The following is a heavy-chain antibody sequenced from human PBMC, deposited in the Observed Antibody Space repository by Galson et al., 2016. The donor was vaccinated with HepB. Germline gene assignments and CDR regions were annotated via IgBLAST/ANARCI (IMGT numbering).Heavy chain of an antibody. J-gene: IGHJ4*02. CDR2: ISYYGTNT. CDR1: GFTFSSYY. D-gene: IGHD2-21*02. V-gene: IGHV3-30*18. CDR3: AKDAILGCGRDCYVDY. Sequence: SLRLSCAASGFTFSSYYMHCVRQAPRKGLEWVAVISYYGTNTYYADSVKGRFTISRDNSKNTLFLQMNSLRAEDTAVYFCAKDAILGCGRDCYVDYWGQGTLVTVSS.